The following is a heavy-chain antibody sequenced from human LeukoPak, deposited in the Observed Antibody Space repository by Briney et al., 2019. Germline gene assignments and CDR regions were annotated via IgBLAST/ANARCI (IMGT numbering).Heavy chain of an antibody. D-gene: IGHD5-12*01. J-gene: IGHJ4*02. CDR2: INPNSGGT. CDR3: ARDLGDIVATTLDY. V-gene: IGHV1-2*02. CDR1: GYTFTGYY. Sequence: GASVKVSCKASGYTFTGYYMHWARQAPGQGLEWMGWINPNSGGTNYAQKFQGRVTMTRDTSISTAYMELSRLRSDDTAVYYCARDLGDIVATTLDYWGQGTLVTVSS.